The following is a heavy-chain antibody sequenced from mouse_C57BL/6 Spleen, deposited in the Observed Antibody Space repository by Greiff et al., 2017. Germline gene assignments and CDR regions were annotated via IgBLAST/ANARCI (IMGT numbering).Heavy chain of an antibody. CDR1: GFTFSSYA. CDR2: ISSGGDYI. V-gene: IGHV5-9-1*02. J-gene: IGHJ3*01. D-gene: IGHD2-2*01. CDR3: TRGGTMVTTDSAWFAY. Sequence: EVQLVESGEGLVKPGGSLKLSCAASGFTFSSYAMSWVRQTPEKRLEWVAYISSGGDYIYYAATVKGRFTISRDNARNTLYLQMSSLKSEDTAMYYCTRGGTMVTTDSAWFAYWGQGTLVTVSA.